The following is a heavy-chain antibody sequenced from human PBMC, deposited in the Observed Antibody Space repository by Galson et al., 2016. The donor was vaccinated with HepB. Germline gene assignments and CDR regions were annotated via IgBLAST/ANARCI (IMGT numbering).Heavy chain of an antibody. J-gene: IGHJ4*02. V-gene: IGHV3-7*02. CDR3: ARGGRRPIDY. CDR2: INEDENKK. CDR1: GFTFSTYW. D-gene: IGHD1-26*01. Sequence: SLRLSCAASGFTFSTYWMTWVRQAPGKGLEWVANINEDENKKNYVDSVKGRFTISRDNAKKSLFLQMNSLRAEDTAVYYCARGGRRPIDYWGQGTLVTVSS.